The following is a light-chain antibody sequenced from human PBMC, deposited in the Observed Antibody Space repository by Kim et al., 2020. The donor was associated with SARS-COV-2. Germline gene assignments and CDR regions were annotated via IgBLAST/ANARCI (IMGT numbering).Light chain of an antibody. Sequence: SYELTQPSSVSVSPGQTARITCSGDVLTKKYARWFQQKPGQAPVVVIYKDSERPSRIPERFSGSSSGTTVTLTISGAQVEDEADYYCYSATDNNLVFGGGTQLTVL. J-gene: IGLJ3*02. CDR3: YSATDNNLV. CDR1: VLTKKY. V-gene: IGLV3-27*01. CDR2: KDS.